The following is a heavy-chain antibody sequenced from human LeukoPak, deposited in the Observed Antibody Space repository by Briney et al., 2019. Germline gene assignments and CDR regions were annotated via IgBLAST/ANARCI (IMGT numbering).Heavy chain of an antibody. CDR1: GFTFSNAW. V-gene: IGHV3-15*01. CDR3: TTDLYDYGDFYFDY. J-gene: IGHJ4*02. CDR2: IKSKTDGGTT. Sequence: GGSLRLSCAASGFTFSNAWRSWVRQAPGKGLEWVGRIKSKTDGGTTDYAAPVKGRFTISRGDSKNTLYLQMNSLKTEDTAVYYCTTDLYDYGDFYFDYWGQGTLVTVSS. D-gene: IGHD4-17*01.